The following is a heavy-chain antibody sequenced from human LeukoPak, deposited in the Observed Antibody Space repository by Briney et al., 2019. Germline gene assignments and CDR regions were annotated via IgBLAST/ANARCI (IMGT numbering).Heavy chain of an antibody. CDR1: GFTFSSYN. CDR2: ISSSGSFI. V-gene: IGHV3-21*01. D-gene: IGHD6-19*01. CDR3: ARDRLAVAGTLSYFDY. Sequence: GGSLRLSCAASGFTFSSYNMNWVRRAPGKGLEWVSSISSSGSFIYYADSVKGRFTISRDNAENSLYLQMNSLRAEDTAVYYCARDRLAVAGTLSYFDYWGQGTLVTVSS. J-gene: IGHJ4*02.